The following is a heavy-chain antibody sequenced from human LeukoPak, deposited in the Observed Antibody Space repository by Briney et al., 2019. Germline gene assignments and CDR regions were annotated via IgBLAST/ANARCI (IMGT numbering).Heavy chain of an antibody. Sequence: SVKVSCKASGGTFSSYAISWVRQAPGQGLEWMGGIIPIFGTANYAQKFQGRVTITADESTSTAYMELSSLRSEDTAVYYCARVRDSSSWLYYFDYWGQGTLVTVSS. D-gene: IGHD6-13*01. CDR1: GGTFSSYA. J-gene: IGHJ4*02. V-gene: IGHV1-69*13. CDR3: ARVRDSSSWLYYFDY. CDR2: IIPIFGTA.